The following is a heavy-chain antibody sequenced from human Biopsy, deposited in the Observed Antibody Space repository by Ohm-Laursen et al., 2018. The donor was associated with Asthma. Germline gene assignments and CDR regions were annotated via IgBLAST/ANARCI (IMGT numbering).Heavy chain of an antibody. CDR3: ASDFPKDYVRYNFQF. D-gene: IGHD4-17*01. Sequence: AASVKVSCKISGYSLTDLSMHWVRQAPGQGLERMGGHDHEEGGTVNAWRFQGRVTMTEDTSTDTAYMELSSLSSDDTAVYYCASDFPKDYVRYNFQFWGQGTLVTVSS. CDR2: HDHEEGGT. CDR1: GYSLTDLS. J-gene: IGHJ4*02. V-gene: IGHV1-24*01.